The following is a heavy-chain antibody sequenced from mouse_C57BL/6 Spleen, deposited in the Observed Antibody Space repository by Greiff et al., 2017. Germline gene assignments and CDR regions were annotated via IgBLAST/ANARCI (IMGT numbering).Heavy chain of an antibody. D-gene: IGHD2-2*01. V-gene: IGHV14-4*01. CDR3: TTMVEVAY. Sequence: VQLQQSGAELVMPGASVKLSCTASGFNIKDDYMHWVKQRPEQGLEWIGWIDPENGDTEYASKFQGKATITADTSSNTANLQLSSLTSEDTAVYYCTTMVEVAYWGQGTLVTVSA. CDR2: IDPENGDT. CDR1: GFNIKDDY. J-gene: IGHJ3*01.